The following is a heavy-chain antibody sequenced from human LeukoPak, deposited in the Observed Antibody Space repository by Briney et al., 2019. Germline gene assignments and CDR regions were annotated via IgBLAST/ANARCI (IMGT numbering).Heavy chain of an antibody. CDR1: GFTFSTYG. D-gene: IGHD4-17*01. Sequence: GGSLRLSCAASGFTFSTYGMSWVRQAPGKVLEWVSAISGSGGSTYYADSVKGRFTISRDNSKNTLYLQMNSLRAEDTAVYYCAKRVYGDYFDYWGQGTLVTVSS. CDR2: ISGSGGST. CDR3: AKRVYGDYFDY. J-gene: IGHJ4*02. V-gene: IGHV3-23*01.